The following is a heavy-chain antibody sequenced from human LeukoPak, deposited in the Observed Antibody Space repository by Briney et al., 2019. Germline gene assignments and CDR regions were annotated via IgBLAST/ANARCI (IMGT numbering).Heavy chain of an antibody. J-gene: IGHJ4*02. V-gene: IGHV3-30*02. Sequence: GGSLRLSCAASGFTFGSYGMHWVRQAPGKGLEWVAFIRYDGSNKYYADSVKGRFTISRDNSKNTLYLQMNSLRAEDTAVYYCAKDSAHVLLWFGECDYWGQGTLVTVSS. CDR2: IRYDGSNK. D-gene: IGHD3-10*01. CDR1: GFTFGSYG. CDR3: AKDSAHVLLWFGECDY.